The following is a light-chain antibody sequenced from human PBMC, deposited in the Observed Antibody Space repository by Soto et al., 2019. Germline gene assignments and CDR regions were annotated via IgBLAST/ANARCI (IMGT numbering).Light chain of an antibody. J-gene: IGLJ3*02. CDR2: SNN. CDR3: ATWAYNLSGVV. Sequence: QSVLTQPPSASGTPGQRVSISCSGGDSNIGSTAVDWYQQLPGTAPKLLIYSNNERPSGVPDRFSGSKSGTSASLAISGLQSEAEADYFCATWAYNLSGVVFGGGTKLTVL. V-gene: IGLV1-44*01. CDR1: DSNIGSTA.